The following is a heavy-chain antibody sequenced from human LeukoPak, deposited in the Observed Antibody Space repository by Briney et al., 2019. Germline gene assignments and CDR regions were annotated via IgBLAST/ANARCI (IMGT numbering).Heavy chain of an antibody. CDR3: AKVRGSYSSSWYYFDY. V-gene: IGHV3-30*18. D-gene: IGHD6-13*01. CDR2: ISYDGSNK. CDR1: GFTFSSYG. J-gene: IGHJ4*02. Sequence: PGGSLRLSCAASGFTFSSYGMHWVRQAPGKGLEWVAVISYDGSNKYYADSVKGRFTISRDNSKNTLYLQMNSLRAEDTAVYYCAKVRGSYSSSWYYFDYWGQGTLVTVSS.